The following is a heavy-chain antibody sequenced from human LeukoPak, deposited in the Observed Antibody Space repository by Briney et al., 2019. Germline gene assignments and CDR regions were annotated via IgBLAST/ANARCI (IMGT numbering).Heavy chain of an antibody. CDR2: IIPIFGTA. Sequence: SVKVSCKASGGTFSSYAISWVRQAPGQGLEWMGGIIPIFGTANYAQKFQGRVTITADESTSTAYMELSSLRSEDTAVYYCARVKYCGGDCYSHYDYWGQGTLVTVSS. CDR1: GGTFSSYA. D-gene: IGHD2-21*01. J-gene: IGHJ4*02. V-gene: IGHV1-69*13. CDR3: ARVKYCGGDCYSHYDY.